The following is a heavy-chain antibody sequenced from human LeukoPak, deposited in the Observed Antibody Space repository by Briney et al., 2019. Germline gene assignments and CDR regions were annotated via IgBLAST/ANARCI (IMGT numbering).Heavy chain of an antibody. V-gene: IGHV3-11*01. CDR1: GFTFSDYY. CDR3: ARDQVVSRSGVYMDA. Sequence: GGSLRLSCAASGFTFSDYYMSWIRQAPGEGLEWVSYISSSGSTIYYADSVKGRFTISRDNAKNSLYLQMNSLRAEDTAVYYCARDQVVSRSGVYMDAWGKGTTVTVSS. D-gene: IGHD3-22*01. CDR2: ISSSGSTI. J-gene: IGHJ6*03.